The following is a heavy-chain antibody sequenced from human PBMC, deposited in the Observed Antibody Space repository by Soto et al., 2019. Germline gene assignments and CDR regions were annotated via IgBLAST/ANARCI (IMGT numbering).Heavy chain of an antibody. CDR1: GFTFSSYA. CDR2: ISYDGSNK. CDR3: AGGTWPNFDY. Sequence: QVQLVESGGGVVQPGRSLRLSCAASGFTFSSYAMHWVRQAPGKGLEWVAVISYDGSNKYYADSVKGRVTISRDNSKNTLYLQMNSLRAEDTAVYYCAGGTWPNFDYWGQGTLVTVSS. J-gene: IGHJ4*02. D-gene: IGHD1-1*01. V-gene: IGHV3-30-3*01.